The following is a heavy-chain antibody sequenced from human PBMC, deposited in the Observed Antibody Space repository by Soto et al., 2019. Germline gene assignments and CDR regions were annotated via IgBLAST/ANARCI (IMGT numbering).Heavy chain of an antibody. CDR3: ARTPRGPMVRGVLGY. J-gene: IGHJ4*02. V-gene: IGHV4-34*01. D-gene: IGHD3-10*01. Sequence: PSETLSLTCAVYGGSFSGYYWSWIRQPPGKGLEWIGEINHSGSTNYNPSLKGRVTISVDTSKNQFSLKLSSVTAADTAVYYCARTPRGPMVRGVLGYWGQGTLVTVSS. CDR2: INHSGST. CDR1: GGSFSGYY.